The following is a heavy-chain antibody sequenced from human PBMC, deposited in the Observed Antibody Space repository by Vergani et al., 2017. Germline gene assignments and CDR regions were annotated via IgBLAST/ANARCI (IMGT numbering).Heavy chain of an antibody. V-gene: IGHV5-51*03. Sequence: EVQLVQSGAEVKKPGESLKISCKGSGYSFTSYWIGWVRQMPGKGLEWMGIIYPGDSDTRYSPSFQGQVTISADKSISTAYLQWSSLKASDTAMYYCARLTYSSCWYQHPHSYYYYMDVWGKGTTVTVSS. J-gene: IGHJ6*03. CDR3: ARLTYSSCWYQHPHSYYYYMDV. CDR1: GYSFTSYW. D-gene: IGHD6-19*01. CDR2: IYPGDSDT.